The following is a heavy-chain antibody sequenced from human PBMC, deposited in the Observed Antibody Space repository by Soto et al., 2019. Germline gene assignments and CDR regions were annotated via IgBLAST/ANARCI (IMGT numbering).Heavy chain of an antibody. Sequence: NPSETLSLTCAVSGGSISSGGYSCSWIRQPPGKGLEWIGYIYHSGSTSYNPSLKSRVTISVDRSKNQFSLKLSSVTAADTAVYYCARDLGGSGRLDVWGQGTTVTVSS. CDR2: IYHSGST. V-gene: IGHV4-30-2*01. CDR3: ARDLGGSGRLDV. CDR1: GGSISSGGYS. D-gene: IGHD3-10*01. J-gene: IGHJ6*02.